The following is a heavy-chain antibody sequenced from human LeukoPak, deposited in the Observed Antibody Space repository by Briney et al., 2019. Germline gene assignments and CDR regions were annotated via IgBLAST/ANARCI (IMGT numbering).Heavy chain of an antibody. CDR2: IIPILGIA. J-gene: IGHJ6*02. Sequence: ASVKVSCKASGGTFSSYAISWVRQAPGQGLEWMGRIIPILGIANYAQKFQGRVTITADKSTSTAYMELSSLRSEDTAVYYCARVSGGASHYYYGMDVWGQGTTVTVSS. D-gene: IGHD2-15*01. CDR3: ARVSGGASHYYYGMDV. V-gene: IGHV1-69*04. CDR1: GGTFSSYA.